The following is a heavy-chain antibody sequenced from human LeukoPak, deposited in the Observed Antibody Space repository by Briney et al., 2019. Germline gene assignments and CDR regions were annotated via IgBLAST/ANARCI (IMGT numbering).Heavy chain of an antibody. D-gene: IGHD6-6*01. V-gene: IGHV4-39*07. J-gene: IGHJ5*01. CDR3: ARVRSSSSRWDNWFDS. CDR2: IYYSGGT. Sequence: SETLSLTCVVSGGSISNINYYWGWIRQPPGKGLEWIGSIYYSGGTYYNPSLKSRVTISVDTSKYQFSLKLTSVTAADTAVYYCARVRSSSSRWDNWFDSWGQGTLVTVSS. CDR1: GGSISNINYY.